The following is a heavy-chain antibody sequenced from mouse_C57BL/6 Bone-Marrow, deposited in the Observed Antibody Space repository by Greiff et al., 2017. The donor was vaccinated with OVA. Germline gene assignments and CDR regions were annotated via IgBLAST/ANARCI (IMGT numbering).Heavy chain of an antibody. CDR1: GYSFTGYY. CDR3: ARGLLRYRFDY. D-gene: IGHD1-1*01. J-gene: IGHJ2*01. Sequence: EVQLQQSGPELVKPGASVKISCKASGYSFTGYYMNWVKQSPEKSLEWIGEINPSTGGTTYNQKFKAKATLTVDKSSSTAYMQLKSLTSEDSAVYYCARGLLRYRFDYWGQGTTLTVSS. CDR2: INPSTGGT. V-gene: IGHV1-42*01.